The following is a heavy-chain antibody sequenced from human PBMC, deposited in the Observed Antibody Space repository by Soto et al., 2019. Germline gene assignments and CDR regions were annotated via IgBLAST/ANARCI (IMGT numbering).Heavy chain of an antibody. CDR2: IYYSGRT. CDR3: ARDRGSVDYGWGTYRSRGYFED. J-gene: IGHJ4*02. CDR1: GASITSFY. D-gene: IGHD3-16*02. V-gene: IGHV4-59*12. Sequence: KSSETLSLTCNASGDSITVSGASITSFYWSWIRQSPERGLEWIGNIYYSGRTTYNLSLKNRFTISVDTSRNHLSLELSSVTAADTAVYYCARDRGSVDYGWGTYRSRGYFEDWGQGILVTVSS.